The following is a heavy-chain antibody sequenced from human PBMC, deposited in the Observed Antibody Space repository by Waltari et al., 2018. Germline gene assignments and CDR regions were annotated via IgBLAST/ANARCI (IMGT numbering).Heavy chain of an antibody. J-gene: IGHJ4*02. CDR3: ARDPPHETRRDFASDS. CDR2: TNQDGSDK. Sequence: EVQLVESGGGLVQPGGSLRLSCTASGFSFSSFWMSWVRQAPGKGLEGVANTNQDGSDKRYMDSVKGRFTISRDNAKNSLYLQMNSLRSEDTAVYFCARDPPHETRRDFASDSWGQGAPVTVSS. D-gene: IGHD6-6*01. CDR1: GFSFSSFW. V-gene: IGHV3-7*01.